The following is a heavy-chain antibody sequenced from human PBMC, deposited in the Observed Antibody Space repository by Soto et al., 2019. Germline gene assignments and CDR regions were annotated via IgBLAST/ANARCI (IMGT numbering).Heavy chain of an antibody. Sequence: QVQLQESGPGLVKPSETLSLTCTVSGGSISSYYWSWIRQPPGKGLEWIGYIYYSGSTNYNPSLTSRVTISVDTSKNQFSLKLSSVTAADTAVYYCARDQWELLSGMDVWGQGTTVTVSS. CDR1: GGSISSYY. D-gene: IGHD1-26*01. CDR2: IYYSGST. V-gene: IGHV4-59*01. J-gene: IGHJ6*02. CDR3: ARDQWELLSGMDV.